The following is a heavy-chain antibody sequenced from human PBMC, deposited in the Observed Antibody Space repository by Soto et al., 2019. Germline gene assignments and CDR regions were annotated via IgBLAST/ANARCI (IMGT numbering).Heavy chain of an antibody. CDR2: IYYSGST. CDR3: ARHGEDIVVVVAATQNNWFDP. J-gene: IGHJ5*02. D-gene: IGHD2-15*01. CDR1: GGSISSSSYY. V-gene: IGHV4-39*01. Sequence: SETLSLTCTVSGGSISSSSYYWGWIRQPPGKGLEWIGSIYYSGSTYYNPSLKSRVTISVDTSKNQFSLKLSSVTAADTAVYYCARHGEDIVVVVAATQNNWFDPWGQGTLVTVSS.